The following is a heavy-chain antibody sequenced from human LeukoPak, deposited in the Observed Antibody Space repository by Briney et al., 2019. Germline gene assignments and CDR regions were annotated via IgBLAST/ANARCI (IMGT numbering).Heavy chain of an antibody. CDR2: ISSDGSNK. Sequence: GGSLRLSCAASGFTFSSYGMNWVRQAPGKGLEWVALISSDGSNKDYADSVKGRFTISRDNSKNTLSLQMNSLRAEDTAMYYCASRISVGYWGQGALVTVSS. CDR1: GFTFSSYG. CDR3: ASRISVGY. D-gene: IGHD2-15*01. J-gene: IGHJ4*02. V-gene: IGHV3-30*03.